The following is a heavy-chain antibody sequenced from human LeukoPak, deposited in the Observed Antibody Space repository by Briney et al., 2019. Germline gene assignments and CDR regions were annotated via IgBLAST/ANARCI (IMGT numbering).Heavy chain of an antibody. CDR1: GFTLSSYS. CDR2: ISSSSSYI. CDR3: ARARPGYLWGEGAFDI. J-gene: IGHJ3*02. V-gene: IGHV3-21*01. Sequence: KTGGSLRLSCAASGFTLSSYSMNWVRQAPGKGLEWVSSISSSSSYIYYADSVKGRFTISRDNAKNSLYLQMNSLRAEDTAVYYCARARPGYLWGEGAFDIWGQGTMVTVSS. D-gene: IGHD3-16*01.